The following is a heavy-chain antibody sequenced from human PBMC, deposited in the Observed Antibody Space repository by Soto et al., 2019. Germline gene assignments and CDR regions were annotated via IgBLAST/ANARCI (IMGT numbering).Heavy chain of an antibody. J-gene: IGHJ6*02. Sequence: GGFLRLSCAASGFTFNTYWMTWVRQAPGKGLEWVANIKQDGSETYYVDSVKGRFTISRDNAKNSLYLQMNSLRAEDTAVYYCARDPPYGSGTSQNYGMDVWGQGTTVTVSS. CDR3: ARDPPYGSGTSQNYGMDV. CDR1: GFTFNTYW. CDR2: IKQDGSET. D-gene: IGHD3-10*01. V-gene: IGHV3-7*04.